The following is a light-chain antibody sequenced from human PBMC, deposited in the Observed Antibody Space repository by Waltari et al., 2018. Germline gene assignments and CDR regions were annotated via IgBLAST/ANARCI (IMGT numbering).Light chain of an antibody. CDR2: DVT. V-gene: IGLV2-14*01. CDR1: SSDVGGYNH. Sequence: QSALTQPASASGSPGQSITISCSGTSSDVGGYNHVSWYQQLPGNAPKLMIYDVTRWPSGVSNRFSGSKSGNTASLTIFGLQAEDEADYYCASYTSTRTVIFGGGTRVTVL. J-gene: IGLJ2*01. CDR3: ASYTSTRTVI.